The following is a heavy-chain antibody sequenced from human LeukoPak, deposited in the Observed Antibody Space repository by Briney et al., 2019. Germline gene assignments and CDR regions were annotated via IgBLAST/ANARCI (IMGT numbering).Heavy chain of an antibody. J-gene: IGHJ4*02. CDR3: AKDQWNPDH. CDR1: GFTFSSYG. CDR2: VWDDGSSQ. Sequence: PGRSLRLSCAASGFTFSSYGMHWVRQAPGKGLEWVAVVWDDGSSQNYADSVKGRFTISRDNSKNMLYPQMNSLRAEDTAVYYCAKDQWNPDHWGQGTLVSVSS. V-gene: IGHV3-33*06. D-gene: IGHD6-19*01.